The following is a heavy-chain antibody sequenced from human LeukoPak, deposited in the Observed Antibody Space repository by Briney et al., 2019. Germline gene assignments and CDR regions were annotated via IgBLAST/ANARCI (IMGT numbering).Heavy chain of an antibody. Sequence: GGSLRLSCAASGFTFSSYSMNWVRQAPGKGLEWVSYISSSSSTIYYADSVKGRFTISRDNSKNTLYLQMNSLRAEDTAVYYCARDTPSSSWYSAFDYWGQGTLVTVSS. CDR1: GFTFSSYS. CDR3: ARDTPSSSWYSAFDY. J-gene: IGHJ4*02. CDR2: ISSSSSTI. V-gene: IGHV3-48*01. D-gene: IGHD6-13*01.